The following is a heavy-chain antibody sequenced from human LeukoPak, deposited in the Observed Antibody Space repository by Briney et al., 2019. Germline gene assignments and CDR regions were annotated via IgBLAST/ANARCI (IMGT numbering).Heavy chain of an antibody. CDR2: ISSSGSGI. CDR3: ARTTPGSVDV. CDR1: GFTFSDYY. V-gene: IGHV3-11*04. Sequence: KSGGSLRLSCAASGFTFSDYYMSWIRQAPGKGLEWLSYISSSGSGIFYAYSVKGRFTMSRDNAKNSLYLQMNSLRAEDTAVYYCARTTPGSVDVWGKGTTVTVSS. J-gene: IGHJ6*04. D-gene: IGHD3-10*01.